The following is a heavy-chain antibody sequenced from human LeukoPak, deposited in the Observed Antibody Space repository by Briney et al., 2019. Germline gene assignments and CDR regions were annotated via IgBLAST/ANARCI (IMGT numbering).Heavy chain of an antibody. CDR2: ISSSSSYI. D-gene: IGHD3-10*01. CDR3: ARDLRSLF. J-gene: IGHJ4*02. V-gene: IGHV3-21*01. Sequence: GGSLRLSRAASVFTLSSYSMNWVRQAPGKGLEWVSSISSSSSYIYYADSVKGRFTISRDNAKNSLYLQMNSLRAEDTAVYYCARDLRSLFWGQGTLVTVSS. CDR1: VFTLSSYS.